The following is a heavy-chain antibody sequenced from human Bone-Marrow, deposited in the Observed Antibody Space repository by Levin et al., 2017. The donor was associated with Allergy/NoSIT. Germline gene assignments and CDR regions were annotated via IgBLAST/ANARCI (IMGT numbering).Heavy chain of an antibody. CDR2: SRNKANSYTT. Sequence: PGGSLRLSCVVSGFTFSDHYMDWVRQAPGKGLEWVARSRNKANSYTTGYAASVQGRFTISRDDSTNSLFLQMNSLKTEDTAVYYCARERSAEGYNYANDHWGRGILVTVSS. D-gene: IGHD5-24*01. CDR3: ARERSAEGYNYANDH. CDR1: GFTFSDHY. V-gene: IGHV3-72*01. J-gene: IGHJ5*02.